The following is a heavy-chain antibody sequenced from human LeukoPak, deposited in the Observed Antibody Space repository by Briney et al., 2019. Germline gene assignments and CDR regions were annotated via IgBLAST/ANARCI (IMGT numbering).Heavy chain of an antibody. V-gene: IGHV1-69*04. CDR2: IIPILGIA. D-gene: IGHD1-26*01. CDR1: GGTFSSYA. J-gene: IGHJ4*02. Sequence: SVKVSCKASGGTFSSYAISWVRQAPGQGLEWMGRIIPILGIANYAQKFRGRVTITADKSTSTAYMELSSLRSEDTAVYYCARDGGSYYSPSDYWGQGTRVTVSS. CDR3: ARDGGSYYSPSDY.